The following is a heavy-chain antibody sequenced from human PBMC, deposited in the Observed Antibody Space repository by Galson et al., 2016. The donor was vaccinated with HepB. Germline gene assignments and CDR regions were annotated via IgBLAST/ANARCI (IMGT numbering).Heavy chain of an antibody. CDR2: ISGYTGNT. J-gene: IGHJ2*01. Sequence: SVKVSCKASGYTFTSYGIGWVRQAPGQGLEWMGWISGYTGNTNYAQRLQGRVTMTPDTSANTGYMELSSLRSADTAVYYCARDGGDNSNSPYWFFDLWGRGTLVTVSS. CDR3: ARDGGDNSNSPYWFFDL. CDR1: GYTFTSYG. D-gene: IGHD6-13*01. V-gene: IGHV1-18*01.